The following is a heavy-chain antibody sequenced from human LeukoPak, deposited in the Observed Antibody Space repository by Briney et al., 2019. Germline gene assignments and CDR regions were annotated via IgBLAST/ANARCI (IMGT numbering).Heavy chain of an antibody. D-gene: IGHD3-22*01. CDR3: ARDHYYDSSGYYH. CDR1: GYTFTGHY. CDR2: INPNSGGT. Sequence: GASVNVSCKASGYTFTGHYMHWVRQAPGQGLEWMGWINPNSGGTNYAQKFQGRVTMTRDTSISTAYMELSRLRSDDTAVYYCARDHYYDSSGYYHWGQGTLVTVSS. J-gene: IGHJ5*02. V-gene: IGHV1-2*02.